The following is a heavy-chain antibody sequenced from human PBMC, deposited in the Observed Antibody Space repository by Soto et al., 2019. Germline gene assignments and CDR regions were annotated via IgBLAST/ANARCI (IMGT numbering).Heavy chain of an antibody. J-gene: IGHJ6*02. CDR2: IFSNDEK. Sequence: SGPTLVNPTETLTLTCTVSGFSLSNARMGVSWIRQPPGKALEWLAHIFSNDEKSYSTSLKSRRTISQDTSKSQGVLTMTNMDPVDTATYYCARVGPIVATSLSDVGNYGMDVWGQGTTLTVSS. CDR3: ARVGPIVATSLSDVGNYGMDV. CDR1: GFSLSNARMG. V-gene: IGHV2-26*01. D-gene: IGHD5-12*01.